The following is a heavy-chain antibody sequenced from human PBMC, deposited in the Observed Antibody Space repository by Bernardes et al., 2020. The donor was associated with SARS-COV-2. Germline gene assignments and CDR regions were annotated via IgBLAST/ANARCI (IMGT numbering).Heavy chain of an antibody. Sequence: GGSLRLSCAASGLTFSSFSMSWVRQAPGKGLEWVSALSGSGDRSYYADSVKGRFTISRDNSKNTLYLQMKSLRADDTAVYYCAKLVGWYWNFGVDNWGQGTLVTVSS. CDR3: AKLVGWYWNFGVDN. D-gene: IGHD1-7*01. CDR1: GLTFSSFS. J-gene: IGHJ4*02. V-gene: IGHV3-23*01. CDR2: LSGSGDRS.